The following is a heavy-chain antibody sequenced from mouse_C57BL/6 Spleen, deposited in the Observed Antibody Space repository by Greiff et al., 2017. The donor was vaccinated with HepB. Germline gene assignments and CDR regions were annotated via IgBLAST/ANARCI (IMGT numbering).Heavy chain of an antibody. CDR1: GYSITSGYY. V-gene: IGHV3-6*01. CDR3: AIYYGSSYDAMDY. J-gene: IGHJ4*01. D-gene: IGHD1-1*01. CDR2: ISYDGSN. Sequence: ESGPGLVKPSQSLSLTCSVTGYSITSGYYWNWIRQFPGNKLEWMGYISYDGSNNYNPSLKNRISITRDTSKNQFFLKLNSVTTEDTATYYCAIYYGSSYDAMDYWGQGTSVTVSS.